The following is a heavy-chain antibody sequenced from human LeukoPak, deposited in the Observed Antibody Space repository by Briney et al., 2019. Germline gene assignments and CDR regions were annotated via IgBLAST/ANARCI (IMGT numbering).Heavy chain of an antibody. CDR3: ARLRDGSVYFDY. J-gene: IGHJ4*02. D-gene: IGHD3-10*01. Sequence: PSETLSLTCTVSGGSISSYYCSWIRQPPGKGLEWIGYMYYSGSTNYNPSLKSRVTISVDMSKNQFSLKLSSVTAADTAVYYCARLRDGSVYFDYWGQGTLVTVSS. CDR1: GGSISSYY. V-gene: IGHV4-59*01. CDR2: MYYSGST.